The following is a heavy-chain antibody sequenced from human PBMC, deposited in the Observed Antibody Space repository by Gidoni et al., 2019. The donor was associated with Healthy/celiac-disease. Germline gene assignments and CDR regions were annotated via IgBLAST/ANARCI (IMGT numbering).Heavy chain of an antibody. CDR2: ISSSSSYI. V-gene: IGHV3-21*01. D-gene: IGHD1-1*01. Sequence: EVQLVESGGGLVKPGGSLRLSCAASAFTFSSYSMTWVRQAPGKVLEWVSSISSSSSYIYYADSVKGRFTISRDNAKNSLYLQMNSLRAEDTAVYYCARAATNWNDVYVIPTENNAFDIWGQGTMVTVSS. J-gene: IGHJ3*02. CDR1: AFTFSSYS. CDR3: ARAATNWNDVYVIPTENNAFDI.